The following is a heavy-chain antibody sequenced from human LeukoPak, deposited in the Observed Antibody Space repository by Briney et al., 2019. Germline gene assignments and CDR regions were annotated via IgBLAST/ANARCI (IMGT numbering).Heavy chain of an antibody. V-gene: IGHV1-2*02. CDR2: IDPNSGGT. CDR3: ARFQAGENLYYDSSGYFDY. CDR1: GYTFTGYY. J-gene: IGHJ4*02. D-gene: IGHD3-22*01. Sequence: ASVKVSCKASGYTFTGYYMHWVRQAPGQGLAWMGWIDPNSGGTNYAQKFQGRVTMTRDTSISTAYMELSRLRSDDTSVYYCARFQAGENLYYDSSGYFDYWGQGTLVTVSS.